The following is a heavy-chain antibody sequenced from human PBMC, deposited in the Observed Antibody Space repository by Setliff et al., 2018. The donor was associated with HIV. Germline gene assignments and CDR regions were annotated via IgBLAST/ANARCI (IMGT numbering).Heavy chain of an antibody. CDR1: GESFSDYS. V-gene: IGHV4-34*01. D-gene: IGHD7-27*01. J-gene: IGHJ5*02. Sequence: ETLSLTCAVYGESFSDYSWTWIRQPPGKGLEWIGDVNHSGSANYNPSLKSRVTISVDTSKNQFSLKLTSVTAADTAVYYCARGLQGWGSAGPNWFDPWGQGTLVTVSS. CDR3: ARGLQGWGSAGPNWFDP. CDR2: VNHSGSA.